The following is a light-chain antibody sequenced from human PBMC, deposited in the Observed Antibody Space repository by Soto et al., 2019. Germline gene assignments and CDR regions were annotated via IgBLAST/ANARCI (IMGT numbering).Light chain of an antibody. V-gene: IGLV1-44*01. J-gene: IGLJ1*01. CDR2: SSN. Sequence: QSVLTQPPSASGTPGQRVTVSCSGSSSDIGSKTVSWYQQLPGTAPKVIIYSSNQRPSGVPDRFSGSKSGTSASLAISGLQPEDEADYYCAAWDDSLNGYVLGTGTKLTVL. CDR3: AAWDDSLNGYV. CDR1: SSDIGSKT.